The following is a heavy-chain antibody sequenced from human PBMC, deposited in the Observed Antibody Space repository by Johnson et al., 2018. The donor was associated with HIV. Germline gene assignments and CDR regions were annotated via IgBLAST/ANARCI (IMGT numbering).Heavy chain of an antibody. J-gene: IGHJ3*02. CDR3: ARGDGAARPGDDAFDM. CDR1: GFTFSSYA. V-gene: IGHV3-30*04. D-gene: IGHD6-6*01. Sequence: QVQLVESGGGVVQPGRSLRLSCAASGFTFSSYAMHWVRQAPGKGLGWVAVISFDGSNKYYADSVKGRLTISRDNSKNTLYLQKNSLRAEDTAVYYCARGDGAARPGDDAFDMWGQGTMVTVSS. CDR2: ISFDGSNK.